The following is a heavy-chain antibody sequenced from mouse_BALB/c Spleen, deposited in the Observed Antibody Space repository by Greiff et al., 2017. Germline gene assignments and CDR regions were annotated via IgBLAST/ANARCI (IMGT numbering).Heavy chain of an antibody. J-gene: IGHJ3*01. CDR2: ISYSGST. D-gene: IGHD2-14*01. Sequence: EVKLVESGPGLVKPSQSLSLTCTVTGYSITSDYAWNWIRQFPGNKLEWMGYISYSGSTSYNPSLKSRISITRDTTKNQFFLQLNSVTTEDTATYYCARPDRYDGAWFAYWGQGTLVTVSA. CDR1: GYSITSDYA. CDR3: ARPDRYDGAWFAY. V-gene: IGHV3-2*02.